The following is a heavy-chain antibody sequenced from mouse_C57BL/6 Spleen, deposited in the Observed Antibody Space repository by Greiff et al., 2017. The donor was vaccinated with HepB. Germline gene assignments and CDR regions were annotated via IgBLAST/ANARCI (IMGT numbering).Heavy chain of an antibody. CDR2: IYPGDGDT. D-gene: IGHD2-4*01. J-gene: IGHJ1*03. Sequence: QVQLQQSGPELVKPGASVKISCKASGYAFSSSWMNWVKQRPGKGLEWIGRIYPGDGDTNYNGKFKGKATLTADKSSSTAYMQLSSLTSEDSAVYFCARSGYDYNWYFDVWGTGTTVTVSS. CDR3: ARSGYDYNWYFDV. CDR1: GYAFSSSW. V-gene: IGHV1-82*01.